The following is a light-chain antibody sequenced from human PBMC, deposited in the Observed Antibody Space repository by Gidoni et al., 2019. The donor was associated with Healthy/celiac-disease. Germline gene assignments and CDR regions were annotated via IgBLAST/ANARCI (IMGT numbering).Light chain of an antibody. CDR2: AAS. Sequence: DIQLTQSPSSLSASVGDRVTITCRASQSISSYINWYQQKPGKAPKLLIYAASSLQSGVPSRFSGSGSGTDFTRTISSLQPEDFATYYCQQSYSTPRTFGQXTKLEIK. CDR3: QQSYSTPRT. J-gene: IGKJ2*01. CDR1: QSISSY. V-gene: IGKV1-39*01.